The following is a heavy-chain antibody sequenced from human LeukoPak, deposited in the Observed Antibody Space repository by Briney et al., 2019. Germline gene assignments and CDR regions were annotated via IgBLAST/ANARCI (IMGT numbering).Heavy chain of an antibody. V-gene: IGHV4-4*07. D-gene: IGHD3-9*01. CDR1: GGSISSYY. J-gene: IGHJ4*02. Sequence: PSETLSLTCTVSGGSISSYYWSWSRQPAGKGLEWMARIYTSGSTNYNPSLKSRVTMSVDTSKNQFSLKLSSVTAADTAVYYCARGWYYDILTGYYNGFDYWGQGTLVTVSS. CDR2: IYTSGST. CDR3: ARGWYYDILTGYYNGFDY.